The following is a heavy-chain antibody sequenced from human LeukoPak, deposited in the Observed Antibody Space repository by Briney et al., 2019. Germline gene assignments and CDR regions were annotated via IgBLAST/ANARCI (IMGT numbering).Heavy chain of an antibody. CDR3: ARAEIAVAGTDY. CDR1: GGSISSYY. Sequence: TSETLSLTCTVSGGSISSYYWNWIRQRPGKGLEWIGDLYYSGSTNYNPSLKSRVTISVDTSKNQFSLKLSSVTAADTAVYYCARAEIAVAGTDYWGQGTLVTVSS. J-gene: IGHJ4*02. V-gene: IGHV4-59*08. D-gene: IGHD6-19*01. CDR2: LYYSGST.